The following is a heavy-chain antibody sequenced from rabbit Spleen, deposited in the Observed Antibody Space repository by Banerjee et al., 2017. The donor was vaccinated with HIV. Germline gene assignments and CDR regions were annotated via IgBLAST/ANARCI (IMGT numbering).Heavy chain of an antibody. CDR3: TRDDGSGHYIDGYFNL. D-gene: IGHD1-1*01. CDR1: GFSFSSGVE. V-gene: IGHV1S45*01. Sequence: QEQLVESGGGLVKPGASLTLICTASGFSFSSGVEMSWVRQAPGKGLEWIGFIYTGNGKNYYASWAKGRFTISKTSSTTVTLQVTSLTAADTATYFCTRDDGSGHYIDGYFNLWGPGTLVTVS. J-gene: IGHJ4*01. CDR2: IYTGNGKN.